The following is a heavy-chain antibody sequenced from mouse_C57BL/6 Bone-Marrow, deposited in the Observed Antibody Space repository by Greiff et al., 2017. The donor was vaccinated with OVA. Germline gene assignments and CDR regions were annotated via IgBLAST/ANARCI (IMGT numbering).Heavy chain of an antibody. Sequence: QVQLKESGAELVKPGASVKISCKASGYAFSSSWMNWVKQRPGKGLEWIGRIYPGDGDTNYNGKFKSKATLTVDTSSSTAYMQLSSLTSEDSAVYYCARLGGTYLDYWGQGTTLTVSS. CDR1: GYAFSSSW. J-gene: IGHJ2*01. CDR2: IYPGDGDT. D-gene: IGHD4-1*01. CDR3: ARLGGTYLDY. V-gene: IGHV1-82*01.